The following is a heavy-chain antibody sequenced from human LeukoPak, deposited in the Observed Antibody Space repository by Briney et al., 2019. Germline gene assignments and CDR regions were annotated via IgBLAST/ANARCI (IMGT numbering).Heavy chain of an antibody. CDR1: GGSISSYY. J-gene: IGHJ3*02. V-gene: IGHV4-59*01. D-gene: IGHD2-15*01. CDR2: IYYSGGT. Sequence: SETLSLTCTVSGGSISSYYWSWIRQLPGKGLEWIGYIYYSGGTNYNPSLKSRVTISVDTSKNQFSLKLSSVTAADTAVYYCARWVAGAFDIWGQGTMVTVSS. CDR3: ARWVAGAFDI.